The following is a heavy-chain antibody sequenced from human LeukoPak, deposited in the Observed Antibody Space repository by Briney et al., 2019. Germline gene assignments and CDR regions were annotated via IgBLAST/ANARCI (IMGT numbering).Heavy chain of an antibody. CDR2: ISSSGSTI. D-gene: IGHD2-21*01. CDR1: GFTFSSYE. CDR3: ARRGVLCGGDCYDY. J-gene: IGHJ4*02. V-gene: IGHV3-48*03. Sequence: PGGSLRLSCAASGFTFSSYEMNWVRQAPGKGLEWVSYISSSGSTIYYADSVKGRFTISRDNAKNSLYLQMNSLRAEDTAVYYCARRGVLCGGDCYDYWGQGTLVTVSS.